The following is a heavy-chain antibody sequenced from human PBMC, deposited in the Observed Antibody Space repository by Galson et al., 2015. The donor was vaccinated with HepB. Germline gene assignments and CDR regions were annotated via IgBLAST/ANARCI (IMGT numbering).Heavy chain of an antibody. V-gene: IGHV1-24*01. Sequence: SVKVSCKVSGYTLTELSMHWVRQAPGKGLEWMGGFDPEDGETIYAQKFQGRVTMTEDTSTDTAYMELSSLRSEDTAVYYCATVFPLRGYYYDSSGYPRLDAFDIWGQGTMVTVSS. D-gene: IGHD3-22*01. CDR1: GYTLTELS. CDR2: FDPEDGET. CDR3: ATVFPLRGYYYDSSGYPRLDAFDI. J-gene: IGHJ3*02.